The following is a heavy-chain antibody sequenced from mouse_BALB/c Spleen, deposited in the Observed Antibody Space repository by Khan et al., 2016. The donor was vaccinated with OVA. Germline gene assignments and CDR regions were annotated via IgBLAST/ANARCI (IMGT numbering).Heavy chain of an antibody. J-gene: IGHJ2*01. V-gene: IGHV1-77*01. CDR3: ARFETTVADY. Sequence: QVQLQQPGPELVKPGASVKMSCKASGYIFTDYIISWVKQRTGQGLEWIGEMYPGSGSTYYNEKFKGKATLTADKSSNTAYMQLSSLTSEDSVVYFCARFETTVADYWGQGTTLTVSS. D-gene: IGHD1-1*01. CDR2: MYPGSGST. CDR1: GYIFTDYI.